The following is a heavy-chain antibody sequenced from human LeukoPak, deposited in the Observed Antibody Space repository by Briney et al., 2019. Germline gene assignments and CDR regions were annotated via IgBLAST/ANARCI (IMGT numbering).Heavy chain of an antibody. CDR3: ARERRAWGEDF. V-gene: IGHV1-46*01. J-gene: IGHJ4*02. CDR2: INPNGGST. Sequence: ASVKASCKASGYTFTNYYIHWVRQAPGQGLEWVGLINPNGGSTGYAQRFQGRVTVTTDTPTSTVYMELNSLGSEDTAVYYCARERRAWGEDFWGQGTLVTVSS. D-gene: IGHD3-16*01. CDR1: GYTFTNYY.